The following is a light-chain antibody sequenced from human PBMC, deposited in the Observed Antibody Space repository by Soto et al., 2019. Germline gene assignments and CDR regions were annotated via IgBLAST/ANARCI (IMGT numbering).Light chain of an antibody. J-gene: IGLJ1*01. V-gene: IGLV1-44*01. CDR2: SNN. CDR1: GSNIGSNT. Sequence: QSVLTQPPSASGTPGQRVTISCSGSGSNIGSNTVDWYQQLPGTAPKLLIYSNNQRPSGVPERFSGSKSGTSVSLAISGLQSEDEADYYCAAWDDSLNGRLFGTGTKLTVL. CDR3: AAWDDSLNGRL.